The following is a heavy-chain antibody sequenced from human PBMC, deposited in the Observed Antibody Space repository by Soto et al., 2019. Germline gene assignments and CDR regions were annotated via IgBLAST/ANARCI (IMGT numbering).Heavy chain of an antibody. CDR2: ISSSSSYI. CDR1: GFTFSSYS. D-gene: IGHD3-16*02. Sequence: GGSLRLSCAASGFTFSSYSMNWVRQAPGKGLEWVSSISSSSSYIYYADSVKGRFTISRDNAKNSLYLQMNSLRAEDTAVYYCAREGEGGSDYIWGSYRPGDFDYWGQGTLVTVSS. CDR3: AREGEGGSDYIWGSYRPGDFDY. J-gene: IGHJ4*02. V-gene: IGHV3-21*01.